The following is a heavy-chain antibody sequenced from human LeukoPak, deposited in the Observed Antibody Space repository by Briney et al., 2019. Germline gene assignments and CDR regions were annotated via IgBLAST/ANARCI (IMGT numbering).Heavy chain of an antibody. J-gene: IGHJ4*02. Sequence: GGSLRLSRAASGFTFDDYAMHWVRQAPGKGLEWVSGISWNSGSIGYADSVKGRFTISRDNAKNSLYLQMNSLRAEDTALYYCAKDLGTKGGTGALDFDYWGQGTLVTVSS. CDR2: ISWNSGSI. D-gene: IGHD1-14*01. V-gene: IGHV3-9*01. CDR3: AKDLGTKGGTGALDFDY. CDR1: GFTFDDYA.